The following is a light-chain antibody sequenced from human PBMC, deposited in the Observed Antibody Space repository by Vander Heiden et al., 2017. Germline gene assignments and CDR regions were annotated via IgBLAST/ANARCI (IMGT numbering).Light chain of an antibody. Sequence: IQLTQSPSSLSASVGDKVTITCRAGQTIGTILNWYQQKPGQAPSLLIYGASTLRSGVPSRFSGGGSGTDFTLTISSLRPEDFATYYCQQSDSTPPITFGQGTRLEIK. J-gene: IGKJ5*01. CDR3: QQSDSTPPIT. CDR2: GAS. V-gene: IGKV1-39*01. CDR1: QTIGTI.